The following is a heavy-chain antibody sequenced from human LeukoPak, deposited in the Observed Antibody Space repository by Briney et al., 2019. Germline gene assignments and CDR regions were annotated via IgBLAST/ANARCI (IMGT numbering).Heavy chain of an antibody. V-gene: IGHV1-46*01. CDR1: GYTFTSYY. CDR3: ATKEDSSGSHGAFDI. J-gene: IGHJ3*02. D-gene: IGHD3-22*01. Sequence: ASVKVSCKASGYTFTSYYMHWVRQAPGQGLEWMGIINPSGGSTSYAQKFQGRVTMTEDTSTDTAYMELSSLRSEDTAVYYCATKEDSSGSHGAFDIWGQGTMVTVSS. CDR2: INPSGGST.